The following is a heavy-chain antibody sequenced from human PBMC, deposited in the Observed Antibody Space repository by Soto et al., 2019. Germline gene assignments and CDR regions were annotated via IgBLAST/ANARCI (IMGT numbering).Heavy chain of an antibody. CDR3: ARGTRNWNYP. V-gene: IGHV4-31*03. CDR2: IFYSGST. CDR1: GNSISSGGYY. D-gene: IGHD2-2*01. Sequence: SETLSLTCTVSGNSISSGGYYWTWIRQHPGKGLEWIGYIFYSGSTYYNPSLKSRVTISIHTSKNQFSLKLTSVTAADTAVYYCARGTRNWNYPRGQGTLVTVSS. J-gene: IGHJ5*02.